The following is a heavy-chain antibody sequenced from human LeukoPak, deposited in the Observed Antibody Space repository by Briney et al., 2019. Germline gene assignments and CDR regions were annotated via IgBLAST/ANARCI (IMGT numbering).Heavy chain of an antibody. CDR1: GFTFSSYG. D-gene: IGHD1-26*01. CDR2: IRYDGSNK. CDR3: AKDRSGSYSWFDY. V-gene: IGHV3-30*02. Sequence: GGSLRLSCAASGFTFSSYGMHWVRQAPGKGLEWVAFIRYDGSNKYYADSVKGRFTISRDNSKNTLYLQMNSLRAEDTAVYYCAKDRSGSYSWFDYWGQGTLVTVSS. J-gene: IGHJ4*02.